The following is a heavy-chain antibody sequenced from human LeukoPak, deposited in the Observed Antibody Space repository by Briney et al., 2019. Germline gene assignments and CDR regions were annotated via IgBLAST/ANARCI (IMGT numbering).Heavy chain of an antibody. V-gene: IGHV3-23*01. D-gene: IGHD6-19*01. CDR3: AKDRAIAVAGTGFDP. CDR1: GFTFSSYA. CDR2: ISGSGGST. J-gene: IGHJ5*02. Sequence: GGSLRLSCAASGFTFSSYAMSWVRQAPGKGLEWVSAISGSGGSTYYADPVKGRFTISRDNSKNTLYLQMNSLRAEDTAVYYCAKDRAIAVAGTGFDPWGQGTLVTVSS.